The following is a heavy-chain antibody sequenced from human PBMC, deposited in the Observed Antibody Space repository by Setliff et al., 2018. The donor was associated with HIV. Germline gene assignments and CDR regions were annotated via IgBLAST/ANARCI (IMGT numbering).Heavy chain of an antibody. J-gene: IGHJ5*01. Sequence: SETLSLTCPVSGGSISTYYWSWIRQPPGKGLEWIGYIYITGSTTYNPSLKGRVTISADTPKNQLSLKLTSVTAADTAVYYCAMLDTSDYFRNNWFDSWGQGTLVTVSS. CDR2: IYITGST. CDR1: GGSISTYY. D-gene: IGHD3-22*01. V-gene: IGHV4-4*08. CDR3: AMLDTSDYFRNNWFDS.